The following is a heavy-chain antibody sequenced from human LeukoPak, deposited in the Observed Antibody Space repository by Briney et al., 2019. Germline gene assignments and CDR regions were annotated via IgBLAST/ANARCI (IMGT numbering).Heavy chain of an antibody. CDR1: GGTFSSYA. D-gene: IGHD3-10*01. CDR2: IIPIFGTA. V-gene: IGHV1-69*13. Sequence: GASVKVSCKASGGTFSSYAISWVRQAPGQGLEWMGGIIPIFGTANYAQKFQGRVTITADESTSTAYMELSSLRSEDTAVYYCARDTRNIWFGELVGAFDIWGQGTMVTVSS. J-gene: IGHJ3*02. CDR3: ARDTRNIWFGELVGAFDI.